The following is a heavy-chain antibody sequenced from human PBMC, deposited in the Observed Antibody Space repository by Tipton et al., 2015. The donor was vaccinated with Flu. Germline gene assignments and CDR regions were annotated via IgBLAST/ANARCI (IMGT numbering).Heavy chain of an antibody. Sequence: SLRLSCAASGFSFSYFGMNWVRQAPGKGLEWVSGIGRSGDRTHYADSVNGRFTISRDNSKNTLFLLMNSLRAEDTAIYYCAKDLHGDYADYFDSWGQGTLATVSS. J-gene: IGHJ4*02. CDR1: GFSFSYFG. D-gene: IGHD4-17*01. CDR3: AKDLHGDYADYFDS. CDR2: IGRSGDRT. V-gene: IGHV3-23*01.